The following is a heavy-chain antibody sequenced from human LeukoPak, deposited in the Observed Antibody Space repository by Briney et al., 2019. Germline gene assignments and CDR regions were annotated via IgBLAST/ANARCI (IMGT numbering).Heavy chain of an antibody. Sequence: TSETLSLTCTVSGGSISSYSWNWIRQPPGKGLEWIGYIYYSGSSGSTNYNPSLRSRVTTSADTSKNQFSLKMTSVTAADTAVYYCAGGGDGYQTRFDYWGQGTLLTVSS. V-gene: IGHV4-59*01. CDR1: GGSISSYS. D-gene: IGHD5-24*01. CDR2: IYYSGSSGST. CDR3: AGGGDGYQTRFDY. J-gene: IGHJ4*02.